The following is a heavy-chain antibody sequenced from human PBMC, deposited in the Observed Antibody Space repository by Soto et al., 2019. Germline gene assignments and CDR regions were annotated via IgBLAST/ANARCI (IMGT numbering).Heavy chain of an antibody. Sequence: SETLSLTCTVSGGSISSSSYYWGWIRQPPGKGLEWIGSIYYSGSTYYNPSLKSRVTISVDTSKNQFSLKLSSVTAADTAVYYCARGLLSARIFGVVDELGFYYMDVWGKGTTVTVSS. V-gene: IGHV4-39*01. D-gene: IGHD3-3*01. CDR3: ARGLLSARIFGVVDELGFYYMDV. J-gene: IGHJ6*03. CDR2: IYYSGST. CDR1: GGSISSSSYY.